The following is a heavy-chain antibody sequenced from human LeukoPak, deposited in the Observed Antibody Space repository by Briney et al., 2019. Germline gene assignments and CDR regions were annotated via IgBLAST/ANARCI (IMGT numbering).Heavy chain of an antibody. CDR2: IYSGGST. Sequence: GSLRLSCAASGFTVSSNYMSWVRQAPGKGLEWVSVIYSGGSTYYADSVKGRFTISRDNSKNTLYLQMNSLRAEDTAVYYCARGPHSFPYDAFDIWGQGTMVTVSS. CDR3: ARGPHSFPYDAFDI. V-gene: IGHV3-53*01. CDR1: GFTVSSNY. D-gene: IGHD2-21*01. J-gene: IGHJ3*02.